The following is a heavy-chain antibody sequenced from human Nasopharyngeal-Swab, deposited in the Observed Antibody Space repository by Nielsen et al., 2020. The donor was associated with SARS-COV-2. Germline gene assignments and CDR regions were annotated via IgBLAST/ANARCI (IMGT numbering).Heavy chain of an antibody. D-gene: IGHD3-16*01. CDR3: ARGGVRSYWFDP. CDR2: ISSSSYI. V-gene: IGHV3-21*01. Sequence: LSLTCAASGFTFSSYSMNWVRQAPGKGLDCVSSISSSSYIYYADSVKGRFTISRDNAKNSLYLQMNSLRAEDTGVYYCARGGVRSYWFDPWGQGTLVTVSS. J-gene: IGHJ5*02. CDR1: GFTFSSYS.